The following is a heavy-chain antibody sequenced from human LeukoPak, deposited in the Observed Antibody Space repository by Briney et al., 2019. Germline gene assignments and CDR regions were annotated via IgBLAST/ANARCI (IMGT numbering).Heavy chain of an antibody. CDR3: ARGCEIFFVVVPAAMGGEFDY. CDR2: INPNSGGT. Sequence: ASVKVPCKASGYTFTGYYMHWVRQAPGQGLEWMGWINPNSGGTNYAQKFQGRVTMTRDTSISTAYMELSRLRSDDTAVYYCARGCEIFFVVVPAAMGGEFDYWGQGTLVTVSS. CDR1: GYTFTGYY. D-gene: IGHD2-2*01. J-gene: IGHJ4*02. V-gene: IGHV1-2*02.